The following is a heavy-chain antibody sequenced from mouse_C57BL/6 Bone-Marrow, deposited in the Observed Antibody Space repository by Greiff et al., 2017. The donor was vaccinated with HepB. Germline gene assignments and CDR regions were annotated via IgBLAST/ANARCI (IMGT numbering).Heavy chain of an antibody. J-gene: IGHJ1*03. CDR3: ARLIVTTQVNFDV. V-gene: IGHV2-2*01. CDR1: GFSLTSYG. CDR2: IWSGGST. D-gene: IGHD2-5*01. Sequence: QVQLQQSGPGLVQPSQSLSITCTVSGFSLTSYGVHWVRQSPGKGLEWLGVIWSGGSTDYNAAFISRLSISKDNSKSQVFFKMNSLQADDTAIYYCARLIVTTQVNFDVWGTGTTVTVSS.